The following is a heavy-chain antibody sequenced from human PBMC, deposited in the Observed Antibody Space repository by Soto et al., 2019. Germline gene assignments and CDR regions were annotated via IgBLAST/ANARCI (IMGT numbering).Heavy chain of an antibody. Sequence: QVQLVQSGAEVKKPGSSVKVSCKASGGTFSSYTISWVRQAPGQGLEWMGRIIPILGIANYAQKFQGRVKITADKSTSTAYMELSSLRSEDTAVYYCARDRRYCSGGSCSDDAFDIWGQGTMVTVSS. V-gene: IGHV1-69*08. CDR1: GGTFSSYT. D-gene: IGHD2-15*01. CDR2: IIPILGIA. CDR3: ARDRRYCSGGSCSDDAFDI. J-gene: IGHJ3*02.